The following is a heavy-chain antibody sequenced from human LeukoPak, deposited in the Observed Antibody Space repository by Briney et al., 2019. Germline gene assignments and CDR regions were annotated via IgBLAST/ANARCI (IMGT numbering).Heavy chain of an antibody. CDR1: GYTFTSYD. CDR2: MNPNSGNT. J-gene: IGHJ5*02. Sequence: ASVKVSRKASGYTFTSYDINWVRQATGQGLEWMGWMNPNSGNTGYAQKFQGRVTMTRNTSIRTAYMELRSLRSDDTAVYYCARVLGYDILTGYSRFDPWGQGTLVTVSS. D-gene: IGHD3-9*01. V-gene: IGHV1-8*01. CDR3: ARVLGYDILTGYSRFDP.